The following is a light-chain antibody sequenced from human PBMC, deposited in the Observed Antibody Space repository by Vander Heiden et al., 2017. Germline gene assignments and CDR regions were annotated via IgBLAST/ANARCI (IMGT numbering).Light chain of an antibody. CDR3: QQDGSSPPKT. CDR2: GAS. CDR1: QSVSSSY. Sequence: EIVLTQSPGTLSLSPGERATLSCRASQSVSSSYLAWYQQKPGQAPRLLIYGASSRATGIPDRFSGSGYGTDFTLTISRREPEDFAVYYCQQDGSSPPKTFGQGTKLEIK. V-gene: IGKV3-20*01. J-gene: IGKJ2*01.